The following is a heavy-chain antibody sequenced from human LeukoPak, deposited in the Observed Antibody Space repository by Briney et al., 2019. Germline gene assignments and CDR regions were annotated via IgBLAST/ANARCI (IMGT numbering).Heavy chain of an antibody. CDR3: ARVGSLSSSSPYFDY. V-gene: IGHV4-59*11. CDR1: GGSISRHY. J-gene: IGHJ4*02. Sequence: SETLSLTCTVSGGSISRHYWSWIRQPPGKGLEWIGYIYYSGSTNYNPSLKSRVTISVDTSKNQFSLKLSSVTAADTAVYYCARVGSLSSSSPYFDYWGQGTLVTVSS. CDR2: IYYSGST. D-gene: IGHD6-6*01.